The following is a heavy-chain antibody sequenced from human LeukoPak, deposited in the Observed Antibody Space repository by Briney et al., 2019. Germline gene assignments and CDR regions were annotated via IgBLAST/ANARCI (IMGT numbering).Heavy chain of an antibody. CDR3: ARERYCSGGSCYLDAFDI. V-gene: IGHV3-30*03. CDR2: ISYDGTNK. D-gene: IGHD2-15*01. CDR1: GFTFSSYG. J-gene: IGHJ3*02. Sequence: GRSLRLSCAASGFTFSSYGMHWVRQAPGKGLEWVAVISYDGTNKFYADSVKGRFTTSRDNSKSTLYLQMNSLRAADTAVYYCARERYCSGGSCYLDAFDIWGQGTMVTVSS.